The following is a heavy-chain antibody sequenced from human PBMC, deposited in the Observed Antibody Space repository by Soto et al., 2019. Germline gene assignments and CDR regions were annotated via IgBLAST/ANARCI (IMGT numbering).Heavy chain of an antibody. Sequence: GGSLRLSCSASGFTFSSYAMHWVRQAPGKGLEYVSVISSNGGSTYYADSVKGRFTISRDNSNNTLYLQMSSLRAEDTVVYYCVKASMVRGVITRFDLWGRGTLVTVSS. V-gene: IGHV3-64D*08. CDR1: GFTFSSYA. CDR3: VKASMVRGVITRFDL. D-gene: IGHD3-10*01. J-gene: IGHJ2*01. CDR2: ISSNGGST.